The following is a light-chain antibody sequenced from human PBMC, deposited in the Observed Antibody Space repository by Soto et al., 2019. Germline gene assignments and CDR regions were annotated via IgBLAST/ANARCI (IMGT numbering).Light chain of an antibody. J-gene: IGKJ5*01. CDR3: QQYDNSPIT. V-gene: IGKV3-20*01. CDR2: GAS. CDR1: QSISSSF. Sequence: VLTQSPDTLSLSPGETATLSCRASQSISSSFLAWYQQKPGQAPRLLIYGASSRATGIPDRFSGTGSETDFTLTISRLEPEDFAVYYCQQYDNSPITFGQGTRLEIK.